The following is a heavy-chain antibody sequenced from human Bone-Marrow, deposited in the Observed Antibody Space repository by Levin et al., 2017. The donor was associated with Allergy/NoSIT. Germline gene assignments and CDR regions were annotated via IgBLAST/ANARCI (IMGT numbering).Heavy chain of an antibody. CDR3: AKAYLYSGYRF. CDR2: ISYDGSNK. J-gene: IGHJ4*02. CDR1: GFTFSSYG. V-gene: IGHV3-30*18. D-gene: IGHD5-12*01. Sequence: PGGSLRLSCAASGFTFSSYGMHWVRQAPGKGLEWVAVISYDGSNKYYADSVKGRFTISRDNSKNTLYLQMNSLRAEDTAVYYCAKAYLYSGYRFWGQGTLVTVSS.